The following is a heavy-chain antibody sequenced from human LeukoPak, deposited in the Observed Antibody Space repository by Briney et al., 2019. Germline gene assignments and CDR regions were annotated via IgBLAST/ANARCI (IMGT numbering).Heavy chain of an antibody. Sequence: GASVKVSCKASGYTFTSYGISWVRQAPGQGLEWMGWISAYNGNTNYAQKLQGRVTMTTDTSTSTAYMELRSLRPEDTAVYYCTKEGLGSGSSWSAWFDPWGQGTLVTVSS. CDR2: ISAYNGNT. J-gene: IGHJ5*02. CDR3: TKEGLGSGSSWSAWFDP. CDR1: GYTFTSYG. D-gene: IGHD3-10*01. V-gene: IGHV1-18*01.